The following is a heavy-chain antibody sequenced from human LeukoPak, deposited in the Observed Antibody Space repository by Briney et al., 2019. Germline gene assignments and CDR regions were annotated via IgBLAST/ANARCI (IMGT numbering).Heavy chain of an antibody. CDR1: GGTFSSYA. CDR3: ARVPVCSGGSCYSNWFDP. V-gene: IGHV1-69*01. CDR2: IIPIFGTA. D-gene: IGHD2-15*01. Sequence: SVKVSCKASGGTFSSYAISWVRQAPGQGLEWMGGIIPIFGTANYAQKFQGRVMITADESTSTAYMELSSLRSEDTAVYYCARVPVCSGGSCYSNWFDPWGQGTLVTVSS. J-gene: IGHJ5*02.